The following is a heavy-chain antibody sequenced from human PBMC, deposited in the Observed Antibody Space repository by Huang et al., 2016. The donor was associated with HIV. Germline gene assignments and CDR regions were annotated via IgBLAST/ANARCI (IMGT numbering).Heavy chain of an antibody. Sequence: QVHLVESGGGVVQPGKSLTLSCTTSGFSFSTYDFHWVRQTPGKGLLREWVAAISYTGDIKKYGNSVKGRFTVSRENSKDALFLQMNSLTPEDTGVYFCARGGRGGGHRGAFDVWGQGTKVAVSS. CDR2: ISYTGDIK. D-gene: IGHD3-10*01. CDR1: GFSFSTYD. CDR3: ARGGRGGGHRGAFDV. V-gene: IGHV3-30*03. J-gene: IGHJ3*01.